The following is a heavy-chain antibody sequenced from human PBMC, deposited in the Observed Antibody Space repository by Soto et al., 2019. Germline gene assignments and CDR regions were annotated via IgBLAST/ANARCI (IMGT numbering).Heavy chain of an antibody. J-gene: IGHJ4*02. Sequence: QVQLVESGGGVVQPGRSLRLSCAASGFIFSSYGMHWVRQAPGKGLEWVAVISYDGSNQYYADSVKGRFTISRDSSRNTVYLQMNSLRAEDTAVYHCAKLGIYDGSWSFYGLYSWGQGTLVTVSS. V-gene: IGHV3-30*18. CDR2: ISYDGSNQ. D-gene: IGHD3-10*01. CDR3: AKLGIYDGSWSFYGLYS. CDR1: GFIFSSYG.